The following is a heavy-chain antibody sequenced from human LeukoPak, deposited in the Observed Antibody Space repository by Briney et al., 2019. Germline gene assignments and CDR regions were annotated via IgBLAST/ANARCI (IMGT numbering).Heavy chain of an antibody. Sequence: GPCLRPSRAASGSTFGSHSMRSASQPAGDWMGWVSSISINRRYTNHADSLKGRFTISRDNAKNSLYLQMNSLRAEDTAVYYCARATDYDFWSGYSKYYFDYWGQGTLVTVSS. CDR2: ISINRRYT. CDR3: ARATDYDFWSGYSKYYFDY. V-gene: IGHV3-21*01. J-gene: IGHJ4*02. D-gene: IGHD3-3*01. CDR1: GSTFGSHS.